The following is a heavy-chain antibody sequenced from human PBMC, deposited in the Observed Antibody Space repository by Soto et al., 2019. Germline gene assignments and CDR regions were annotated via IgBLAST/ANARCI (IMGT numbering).Heavy chain of an antibody. V-gene: IGHV4-59*01. CDR3: IVVVTAPFDL. J-gene: IGHJ5*02. Sequence: PSETLSLTCTVSGGSISSYYWSWIRQPPGKGLEWIGYIYYSGSTNYNPSLKSRVTISVDTSKNQFSLRSEDTALYYCTRGGAIVVVTAPFDLWGQGTLVTVSS. D-gene: IGHD2-21*02. CDR1: GGSISSYY. CDR2: IYYSGST.